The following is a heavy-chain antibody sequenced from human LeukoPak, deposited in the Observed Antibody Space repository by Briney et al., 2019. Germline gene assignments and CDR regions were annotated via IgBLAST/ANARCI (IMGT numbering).Heavy chain of an antibody. CDR1: GFTFSTYG. Sequence: GGSLRLSCAASGFTFSTYGMHWVRQAPGKGLEWVAFIRYDGSNKYYADSVKGRVTISRDNSKNTLYVQMNSLRVEDTGVYYCAKDRYSYGYGGFDYWGQGTLVTVSS. J-gene: IGHJ4*02. CDR3: AKDRYSYGYGGFDY. D-gene: IGHD5-18*01. CDR2: IRYDGSNK. V-gene: IGHV3-30*02.